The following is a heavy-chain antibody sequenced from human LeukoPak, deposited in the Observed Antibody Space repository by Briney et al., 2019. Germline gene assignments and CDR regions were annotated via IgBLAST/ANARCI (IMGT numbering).Heavy chain of an antibody. V-gene: IGHV3-43*01. CDR3: VKDLSYESSGHVLEY. D-gene: IGHD3-22*01. CDR2: ISWDGTT. CDR1: GFTFEDYT. J-gene: IGHJ4*02. Sequence: PGGSLRLSCVASGFTFEDYTMHWVRQAPGKTLEWVSLISWDGTTYYTDSVKGRFTISRDNSKNSLYLQMDTRRSEDTAFYYCVKDLSYESSGHVLEYWGQGTLVTVSS.